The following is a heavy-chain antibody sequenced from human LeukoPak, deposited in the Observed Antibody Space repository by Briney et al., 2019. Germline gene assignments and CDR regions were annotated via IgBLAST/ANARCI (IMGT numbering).Heavy chain of an antibody. CDR2: ISGSGGST. D-gene: IGHD2-2*01. CDR3: AKGVCSSTSCFYYYYGMDV. J-gene: IGHJ6*04. Sequence: GGSLRLSCAASGFTFSSYAMSWVRQAPGKGLEWVSAISGSGGSTYYADSVKGRFTISRDNSKNTLYLQMNSLRAEDTAVYYCAKGVCSSTSCFYYYYGMDVWGKGTTVTVSS. V-gene: IGHV3-23*01. CDR1: GFTFSSYA.